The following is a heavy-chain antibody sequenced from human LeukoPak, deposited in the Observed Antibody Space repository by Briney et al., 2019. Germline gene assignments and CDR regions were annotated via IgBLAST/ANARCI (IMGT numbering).Heavy chain of an antibody. J-gene: IGHJ4*02. V-gene: IGHV3-20*04. CDR1: GFTFDDYG. Sequence: RTGGSLRLSCAASGFTFDDYGMSWVRQAPGKGLEWVSGINWNGGSTGYADSVKGRFTISRDNAKNSLYLQMNSLRAEDTALYYCARAVCTNGVCRYYFDYWGQGTLVTVSS. D-gene: IGHD2-8*01. CDR2: INWNGGST. CDR3: ARAVCTNGVCRYYFDY.